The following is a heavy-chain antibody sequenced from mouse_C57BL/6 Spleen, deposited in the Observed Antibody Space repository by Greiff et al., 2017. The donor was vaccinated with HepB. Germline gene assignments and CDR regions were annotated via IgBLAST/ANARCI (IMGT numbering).Heavy chain of an antibody. CDR3: ASPIYYDYLYAMDY. CDR1: GYSITSGYY. J-gene: IGHJ4*01. V-gene: IGHV3-6*01. Sequence: EVQRVESGPGLVKPSQSLSLTCSVTGYSITSGYYWNWIRQFPGNKLEWMGYISYDGSNNYNPSLKNRISITRDTSKNQFFLKLNSVTTEDTATYYCASPIYYDYLYAMDYWGQGTSVTVSS. CDR2: ISYDGSN. D-gene: IGHD2-4*01.